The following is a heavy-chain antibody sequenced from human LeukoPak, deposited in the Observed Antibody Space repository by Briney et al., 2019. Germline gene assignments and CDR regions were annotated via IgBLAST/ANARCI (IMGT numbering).Heavy chain of an antibody. CDR2: IKSKTDGGTS. D-gene: IGHD3-10*01. J-gene: IGHJ5*02. Sequence: GGSLRLSCAASGFTFTNAWMYWVRQAPGKGLEWVGRIKSKTDGGTSDYAAPVTGRFTISRDGSKSTLYLEMNSLKTEDTGVYYCSTLWYGAWGQGTLVTVSS. V-gene: IGHV3-15*01. CDR1: GFTFTNAW. CDR3: STLWYGA.